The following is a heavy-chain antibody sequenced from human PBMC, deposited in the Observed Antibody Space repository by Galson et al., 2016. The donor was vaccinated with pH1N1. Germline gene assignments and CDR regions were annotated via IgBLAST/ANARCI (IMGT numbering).Heavy chain of an antibody. CDR2: IYTSGST. Sequence: TLSLTCTVSGGSISSGSYYWSWIRQPAGKGLEWIGRIYTSGSTNYNPSHKSRVTISVDTSKNQFSLKLSSVTAADTAVYYCARQGPITYYDFWSGYYIDCWGQGTLVTVSS. CDR3: ARQGPITYYDFWSGYYIDC. V-gene: IGHV4-61*02. D-gene: IGHD3-3*01. J-gene: IGHJ4*02. CDR1: GGSISSGSYY.